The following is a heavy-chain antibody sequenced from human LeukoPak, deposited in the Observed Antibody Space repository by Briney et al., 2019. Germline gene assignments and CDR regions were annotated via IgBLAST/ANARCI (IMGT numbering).Heavy chain of an antibody. CDR2: INHSGST. CDR3: ATEGGVVPTMPWRDAEYFQH. V-gene: IGHV4-34*01. J-gene: IGHJ1*01. D-gene: IGHD3-3*01. Sequence: PSETLSLTCAVYGGSFSGYYWSWIRQPPGKGLEWIGEINHSGSTNYNPSLKSRVTISVDTSKNQFSLKLSSVTAADTAVYYCATEGGVVPTMPWRDAEYFQHWGQGTLVTVSS. CDR1: GGSFSGYY.